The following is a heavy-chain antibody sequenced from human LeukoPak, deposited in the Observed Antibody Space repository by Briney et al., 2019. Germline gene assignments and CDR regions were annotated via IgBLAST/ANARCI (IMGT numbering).Heavy chain of an antibody. CDR1: GFTFSSYA. D-gene: IGHD5-12*01. CDR3: AKGRGYSGYDFFDY. Sequence: GGSLRLSCAASGFTFSSYAMSWVRQAPGKGLEWLSAISASGGSTFYGDSVKGRFTISRDNSKNTLYLQMNSLRAEDTALYYCAKGRGYSGYDFFDYWGQGSLVTVSS. V-gene: IGHV3-23*01. J-gene: IGHJ4*02. CDR2: ISASGGST.